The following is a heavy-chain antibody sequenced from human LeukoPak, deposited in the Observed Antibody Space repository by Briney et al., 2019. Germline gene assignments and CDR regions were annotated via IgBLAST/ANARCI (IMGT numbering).Heavy chain of an antibody. Sequence: GGSLRLSCAASGVTVSSNYMSWVRQAPGEGLEWVSVIYSGGSTYYAVSVKGRFTISRDNSKNTLYLQMNSLRAEDTAVYYCAKGGSYRSQPYFDYWGQGTPVTVSS. CDR2: IYSGGST. J-gene: IGHJ4*02. D-gene: IGHD3-16*02. V-gene: IGHV3-53*01. CDR1: GVTVSSNY. CDR3: AKGGSYRSQPYFDY.